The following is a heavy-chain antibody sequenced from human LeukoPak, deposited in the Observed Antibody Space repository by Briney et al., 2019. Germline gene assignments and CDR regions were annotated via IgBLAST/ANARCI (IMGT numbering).Heavy chain of an antibody. J-gene: IGHJ4*02. V-gene: IGHV3-23*01. CDR1: GFIFSSYA. Sequence: GGSLRLSCAASGFIFSSYAMSWVRQAPGKGLEWVSAISGSGGSTYYADSVKGRFTISRDNSKNTLCLQMNSLRAEDTAVYYCAKSVVLLWFGELFPHDYWGQGTLVTVSS. CDR3: AKSVVLLWFGELFPHDY. CDR2: ISGSGGST. D-gene: IGHD3-10*01.